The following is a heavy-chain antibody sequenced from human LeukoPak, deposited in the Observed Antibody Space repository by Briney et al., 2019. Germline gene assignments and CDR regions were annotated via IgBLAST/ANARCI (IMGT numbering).Heavy chain of an antibody. Sequence: GGSLRLSCAASGFTFSSNYMSWVRQAPGKGLEWVSVIYSGGSTYYADSVKGRFTISRDNSKNTLYLQMNSLRAEDTAVYYCAREGGYYDILTGPAPYGMDVWGQGTTVTVSS. CDR3: AREGGYYDILTGPAPYGMDV. V-gene: IGHV3-66*01. CDR2: IYSGGST. CDR1: GFTFSSNY. J-gene: IGHJ6*02. D-gene: IGHD3-9*01.